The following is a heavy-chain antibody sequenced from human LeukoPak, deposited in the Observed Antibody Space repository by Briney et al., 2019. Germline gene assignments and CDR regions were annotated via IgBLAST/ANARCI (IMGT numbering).Heavy chain of an antibody. D-gene: IGHD1-26*01. CDR2: ISYDGSNK. V-gene: IGHV3-30-3*01. Sequence: GRSLRLSCAASGFTFSSYAMHWVRQAPGKGLEWVAVISYDGSNKYYADSVKGRFTISRDNSKNTLYPQMNSLRAEDTAVYYCARGQNNFIVGATLDYWGQGTLVTVSS. CDR3: ARGQNNFIVGATLDY. J-gene: IGHJ4*02. CDR1: GFTFSSYA.